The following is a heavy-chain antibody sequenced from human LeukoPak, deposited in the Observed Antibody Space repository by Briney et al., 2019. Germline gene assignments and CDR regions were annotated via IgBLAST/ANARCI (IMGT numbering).Heavy chain of an antibody. CDR2: IYTSVSS. CDR1: GGSISRYY. V-gene: IGHV4-4*09. Sequence: SETLSLTCTVSGGSISRYYWSWIRQPPGTGLEWIGDIYTSVSSNYNPSLKSRVTISLDTSKNQFSLKLSSVIAADTAVYYCARRGSLAARSYYYYYMDVWGKGTTVTVSS. D-gene: IGHD6-6*01. J-gene: IGHJ6*03. CDR3: ARRGSLAARSYYYYYMDV.